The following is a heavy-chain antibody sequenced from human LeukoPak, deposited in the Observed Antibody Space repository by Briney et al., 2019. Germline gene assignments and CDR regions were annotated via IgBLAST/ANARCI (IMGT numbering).Heavy chain of an antibody. J-gene: IGHJ4*02. V-gene: IGHV1-18*01. CDR1: GYTFTSYG. D-gene: IGHD6-13*01. CDR3: ARDIAAAGFYDY. Sequence: ASVKVSCKASGYTFTSYGISWVRQAPGQGVEGMGWISAYNGNPNYAQKLQGRVTITTDTSTSTAYMELRSLRSDDTAVYYCARDIAAAGFYDYWGQGTLVTVSS. CDR2: ISAYNGNP.